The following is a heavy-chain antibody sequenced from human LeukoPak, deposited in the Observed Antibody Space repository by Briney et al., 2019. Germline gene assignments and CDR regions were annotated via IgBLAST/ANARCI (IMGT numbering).Heavy chain of an antibody. CDR3: ARGPLEDSGSYLYYYYYMDV. CDR1: GGSISSGSYY. CDR2: IYTSGST. Sequence: SETLSLTCTVSGGSISSGSYYWSWIRQPAGKGLEWIGRIYTSGSTNYNPSLKSRVTISVDTSKNQFSLKLSSVTAADTAVYYCARGPLEDSGSYLYYYYYMDVWGKGTTVTISS. V-gene: IGHV4-61*02. D-gene: IGHD3-10*01. J-gene: IGHJ6*03.